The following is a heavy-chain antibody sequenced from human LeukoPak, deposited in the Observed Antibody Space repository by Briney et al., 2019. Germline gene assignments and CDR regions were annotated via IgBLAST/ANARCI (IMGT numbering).Heavy chain of an antibody. CDR1: GGTFSDST. J-gene: IGHJ4*02. CDR2: IISISGSP. D-gene: IGHD6-6*01. V-gene: IGHV1-69*05. Sequence: SVKVSCKVSGGTFSDSTFSWVRQVPGQGLEWMGGIISISGSPNYAQRFQGRVTFTTDESTSTAYMELRSLTSEDTAVYYCAGDFQAARLHMFEFWGQGSLVTVSS. CDR3: AGDFQAARLHMFEF.